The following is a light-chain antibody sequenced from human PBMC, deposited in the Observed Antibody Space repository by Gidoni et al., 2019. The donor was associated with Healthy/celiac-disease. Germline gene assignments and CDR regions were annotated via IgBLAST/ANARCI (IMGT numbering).Light chain of an antibody. CDR3: QQSYSTPFT. CDR1: QSISSY. J-gene: IGKJ3*01. Sequence: DIQLTQSPSSLSASVGDRVTITCRASQSISSYLKWYQQKPGKAPKLLIYAASSLQSGVPSRYSGSGSGTEFTLTISSLQPEDFATYYGQQSYSTPFTFGPXTKVDIK. V-gene: IGKV1-39*01. CDR2: AAS.